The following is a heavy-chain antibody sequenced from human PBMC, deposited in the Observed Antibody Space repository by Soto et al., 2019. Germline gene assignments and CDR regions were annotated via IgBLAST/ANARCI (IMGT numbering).Heavy chain of an antibody. J-gene: IGHJ3*02. CDR1: GGSFSGYY. CDR3: ARGTMVRGVIITGAFDI. V-gene: IGHV4-34*01. D-gene: IGHD3-10*01. Sequence: QVQLQRWGAGLLKPSETLSLTCAVYGGSFSGYYWSWIRQPPGKGLEWIGEINHSGSTNYNPSLKSRVTISVDTSKNQFSLKLSSVTAADTAVYYCARGTMVRGVIITGAFDIWGQGTMVTVSS. CDR2: INHSGST.